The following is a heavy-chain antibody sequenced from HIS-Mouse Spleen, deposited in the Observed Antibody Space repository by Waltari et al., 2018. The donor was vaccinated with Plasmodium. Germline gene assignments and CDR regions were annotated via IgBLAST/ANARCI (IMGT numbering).Heavy chain of an antibody. J-gene: IGHJ1*01. CDR1: GYTFTGYY. D-gene: IGHD6-13*01. CDR2: INPNRGGT. CDR3: ARVLGYKAAAGTFVEYFQH. Sequence: QVQLVQSGAEVKKPGASVKVSCKASGYTFTGYYMHWVRQAPGQGLEWMGGINPNRGGTNEAQKFQGRVTMTRDTSISTAYMELSRLRSDDTAVYYCARVLGYKAAAGTFVEYFQHWGQGTLVTVSS. V-gene: IGHV1-2*02.